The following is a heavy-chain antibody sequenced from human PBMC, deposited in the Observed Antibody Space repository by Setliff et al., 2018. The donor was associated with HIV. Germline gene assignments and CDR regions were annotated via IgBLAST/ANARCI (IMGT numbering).Heavy chain of an antibody. CDR3: ARDGGSSGWYFVLGYSDY. Sequence: SETLSLTCTVSGGSINSTSYYWGWIRQPPGNGLESIGSIYHTGSTYYKPSLKSRVTISIDTSKNQFSLKLNSVTAADTAMYYCARDGGSSGWYFVLGYSDYWGPGTLVTVSS. CDR1: GGSINSTSYY. J-gene: IGHJ4*02. D-gene: IGHD6-19*01. V-gene: IGHV4-39*02. CDR2: IYHTGST.